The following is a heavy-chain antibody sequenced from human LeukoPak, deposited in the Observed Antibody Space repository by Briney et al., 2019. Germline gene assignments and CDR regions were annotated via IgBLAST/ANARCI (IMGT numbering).Heavy chain of an antibody. D-gene: IGHD3-22*01. CDR3: ASGLTYYYDSSRFDY. CDR2: INHSGST. Sequence: SETPSLTCAVYGGSFSGYYWSWIRQPPGKGLEWIGEINHSGSTNYNPSLKSRVTISVDTSKNQFSLKLSSVTAADTAVYYCASGLTYYYDSSRFDYWGQGTLVTVSS. CDR1: GGSFSGYY. J-gene: IGHJ4*02. V-gene: IGHV4-34*01.